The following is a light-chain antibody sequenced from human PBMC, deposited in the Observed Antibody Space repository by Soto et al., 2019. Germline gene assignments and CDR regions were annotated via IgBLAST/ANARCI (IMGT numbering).Light chain of an antibody. CDR3: GSYTGTIEV. CDR2: EVS. J-gene: IGLJ1*01. Sequence: QSALTQPAAVSGSPGQSITIPCTGTSGDVGVYKFVSWYQQHPGKAPKLIIYEVSNRPSGVSSRFSGSMSGNTASLTISGLQAEDEADYYCGSYTGTIEVFGIGPKVTV. CDR1: SGDVGVYKF. V-gene: IGLV2-14*01.